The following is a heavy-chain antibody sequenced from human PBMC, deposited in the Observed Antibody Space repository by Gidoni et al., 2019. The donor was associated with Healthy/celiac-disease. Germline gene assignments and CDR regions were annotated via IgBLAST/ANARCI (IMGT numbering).Heavy chain of an antibody. CDR2: ISYDGYNK. CDR3: AKDDEDISGRFDP. V-gene: IGHV3-30-3*01. D-gene: IGHD2-15*01. Sequence: QVQLVESGGGVVQPGRSLRLSCAASGFTFRTYAMHWVRQAPGKGLEWVAAISYDGYNKYYADSVTGRFTISRDNSKNTLYLQMRSLRAEDTAVYYCAKDDEDISGRFDPWGQGTLVTVSS. CDR1: GFTFRTYA. J-gene: IGHJ5*02.